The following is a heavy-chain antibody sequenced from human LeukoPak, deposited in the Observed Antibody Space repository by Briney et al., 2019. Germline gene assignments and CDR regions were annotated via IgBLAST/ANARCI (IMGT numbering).Heavy chain of an antibody. CDR1: GFGLSRYW. CDR3: TRGGFDHNMDV. Sequence: PGGSLRLSCAASGFGLSRYWMHWVRQAPGTGLVWVSYIDNDGTDTNYADSVRGRFTVSRDNAKNTLYLQMNGLRAEDTAVYYCTRGGFDHNMDVWGKGTTVT. V-gene: IGHV3-74*01. J-gene: IGHJ6*03. CDR2: IDNDGTDT. D-gene: IGHD3-9*01.